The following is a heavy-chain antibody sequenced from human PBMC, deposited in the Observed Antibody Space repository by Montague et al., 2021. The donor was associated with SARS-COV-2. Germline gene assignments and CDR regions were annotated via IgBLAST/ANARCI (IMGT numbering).Heavy chain of an antibody. Sequence: SLRLSCAASGFTFDDYATHWVRQAPGKGLEWVSGICWNSGSIGYADSVKGRFTISRDNAKNSLYLQMNSLRAEDTALYYCAKPPSRDGYNLWDYWGQGTLVTVSS. CDR1: GFTFDDYA. V-gene: IGHV3-9*01. CDR3: AKPPSRDGYNLWDY. J-gene: IGHJ4*02. D-gene: IGHD5-24*01. CDR2: ICWNSGSI.